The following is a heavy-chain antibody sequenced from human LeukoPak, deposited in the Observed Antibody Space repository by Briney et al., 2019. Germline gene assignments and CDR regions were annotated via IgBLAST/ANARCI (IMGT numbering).Heavy chain of an antibody. J-gene: IGHJ6*03. Sequence: GRSLRLSCAASGFTFSSYGMHWVRQAPGKGLEWVAVIWYDGSNKYYGDSVKGRFTISRDNSKNTLYLQMNSLRAEDTAVYYCARGSGSYYNYMDVWGKGTTVTVSS. CDR3: ARGSGSYYNYMDV. V-gene: IGHV3-33*01. D-gene: IGHD3-10*01. CDR1: GFTFSSYG. CDR2: IWYDGSNK.